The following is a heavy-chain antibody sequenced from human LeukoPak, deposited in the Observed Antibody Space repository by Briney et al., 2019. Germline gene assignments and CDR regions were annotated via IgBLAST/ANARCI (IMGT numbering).Heavy chain of an antibody. Sequence: ASVKVSCKASGYTFTNYYIHWVRQAPGQGLECMGIINPSGGSTSYAQKFQGRVTMTRDMSTSTVYKELSSLRAEDTAVYYCAELGITMIGGVWGKGTTVTISS. CDR1: GYTFTNYY. V-gene: IGHV1-46*01. CDR2: INPSGGST. CDR3: AELGITMIGGV. J-gene: IGHJ6*04. D-gene: IGHD3-10*02.